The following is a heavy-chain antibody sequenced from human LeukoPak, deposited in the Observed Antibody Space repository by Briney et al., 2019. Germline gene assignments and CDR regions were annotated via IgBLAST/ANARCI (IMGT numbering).Heavy chain of an antibody. Sequence: GGSLRLSCAASGFTFSSYAMSWVRQAPGKGLEWVSAISGSGGSTYYADSVKGRFTISRDNSKNTLYLQMNSLRAEGTAVYYCAKDLGELPHYYFDYWGQGTLVTVSS. D-gene: IGHD1-26*01. CDR1: GFTFSSYA. J-gene: IGHJ4*02. CDR3: AKDLGELPHYYFDY. CDR2: ISGSGGST. V-gene: IGHV3-23*01.